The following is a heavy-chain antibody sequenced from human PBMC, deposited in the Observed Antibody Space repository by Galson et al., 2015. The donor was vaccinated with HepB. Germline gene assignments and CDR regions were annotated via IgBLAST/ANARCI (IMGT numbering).Heavy chain of an antibody. CDR3: AITVTSLYYYGMDV. CDR2: ISGSGGST. D-gene: IGHD4-17*01. V-gene: IGHV3-23*01. Sequence: SLRLSCAASGFTFSSYAMSWVRQAPGKGLEWVSAISGSGGSTYYADSVKGRFTISRDNSKNTLYLQMNSLRAEDTAVYYCAITVTSLYYYGMDVWGQGTTVTVSS. CDR1: GFTFSSYA. J-gene: IGHJ6*02.